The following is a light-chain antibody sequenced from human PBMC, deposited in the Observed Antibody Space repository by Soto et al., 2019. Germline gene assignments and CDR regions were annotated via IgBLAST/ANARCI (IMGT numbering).Light chain of an antibody. CDR3: QQSYNTPLT. V-gene: IGKV1-39*01. CDR2: AAS. J-gene: IGKJ1*01. CDR1: QTIGNY. Sequence: DIQMTQAPSSLPASVGDRVSITCRASQTIGNYLNWYQQRPGKAPNLLISAASTLQSGVPSRFSGSGSGTDFTLTITSLQPEDFATYYCQQSYNTPLTFGQGTKVEI.